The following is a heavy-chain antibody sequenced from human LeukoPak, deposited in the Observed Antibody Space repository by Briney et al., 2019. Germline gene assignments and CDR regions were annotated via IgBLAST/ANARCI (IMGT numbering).Heavy chain of an antibody. J-gene: IGHJ4*02. CDR2: ITWNGGDT. D-gene: IGHD5-24*01. V-gene: IGHV3-20*04. Sequence: GGSLRLSCAGSGFTFENYGMSWVRQVPGKGLEWVAGITWNGGDTSHADSVKGRFSISRDNARNSLYLQMNSLRPEDTAVYYCARIGDGYGDYFDYWGQGTLVTVSS. CDR3: ARIGDGYGDYFDY. CDR1: GFTFENYG.